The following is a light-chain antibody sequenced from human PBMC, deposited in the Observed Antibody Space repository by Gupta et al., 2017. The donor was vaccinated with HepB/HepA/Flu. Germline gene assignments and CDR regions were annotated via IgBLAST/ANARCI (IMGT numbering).Light chain of an antibody. CDR1: TTDVGGNNY. CDR2: EVN. V-gene: IGLV2-14*01. Sequence: QSALTQPASVSGSPGQSITISCTGDTTDVGGNNYVSWFQERPGKAPKIVMYEVNNRPSGVSGRFSGSKSGNTASLTISGLQPEDEADYYCLSYTTKNTYVLGTGTSV. CDR3: LSYTTKNTYV. J-gene: IGLJ1*01.